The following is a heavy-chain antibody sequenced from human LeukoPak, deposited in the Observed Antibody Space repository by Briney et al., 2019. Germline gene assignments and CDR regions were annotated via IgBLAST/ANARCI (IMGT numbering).Heavy chain of an antibody. D-gene: IGHD3-10*01. CDR2: IGGVGSVT. J-gene: IGHJ4*02. CDR3: ARDRGSGFKNDFDY. V-gene: IGHV3-48*01. CDR1: GFTFRVYS. Sequence: GGSLRLSCAPSGFTFRVYSTNSLRQAPRKGLEWLSFIGGVGSVTYYADSVKGRFTISRDNAKSSVFLQMDSLRAEDTAVYYCARDRGSGFKNDFDYWGQGTLVTVSP.